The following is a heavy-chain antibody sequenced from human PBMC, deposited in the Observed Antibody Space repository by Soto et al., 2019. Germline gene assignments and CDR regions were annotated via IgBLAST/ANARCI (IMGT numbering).Heavy chain of an antibody. D-gene: IGHD2-2*01. CDR3: ARGGDCSSTSCGFKPFDY. CDR2: MNPNSGNT. J-gene: IGHJ4*02. Sequence: QVQLVQSGAEVKKPGASVKVSCKASGYTFTSYDINWVRQATGQGLEWMGWMNPNSGNTGYAQKFQGRVTMTRNTSISTGYMELSSLRSEDTAVYYCARGGDCSSTSCGFKPFDYWGQGTLVTVSS. V-gene: IGHV1-8*01. CDR1: GYTFTSYD.